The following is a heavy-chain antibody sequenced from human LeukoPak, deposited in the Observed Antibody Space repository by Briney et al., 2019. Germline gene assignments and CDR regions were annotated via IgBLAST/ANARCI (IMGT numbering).Heavy chain of an antibody. CDR3: ARGWRQYYDFWSGYSSQWYFDL. V-gene: IGHV1-2*02. CDR1: GYTFTDYY. Sequence: GASVKVSCRASGYTFTDYYMHWWRQAPGQGLEWMGWIDPNSGGTKYAQKFQGRVTMTRDTSISTAYMELSRLRSDDTAVYYCARGWRQYYDFWSGYSSQWYFDLWGRGTLVTVSS. CDR2: IDPNSGGT. D-gene: IGHD3-3*01. J-gene: IGHJ2*01.